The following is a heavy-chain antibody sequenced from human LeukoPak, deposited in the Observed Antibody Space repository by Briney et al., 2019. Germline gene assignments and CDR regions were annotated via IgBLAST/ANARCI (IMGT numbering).Heavy chain of an antibody. J-gene: IGHJ4*02. CDR3: ATTPYYDFWSGDYYFDY. CDR1: GYTFTSYG. D-gene: IGHD3-3*01. CDR2: ISAYNGNT. V-gene: IGHV1-18*01. Sequence: ASVKVSCKASGYTFTSYGISWVRQAPGQGLEWMGWISAYNGNTNYAQKLQGRVTMTTDTSTSTAYMELRSLRSDDTAVYYCATTPYYDFWSGDYYFDYWGQGTLVTVSS.